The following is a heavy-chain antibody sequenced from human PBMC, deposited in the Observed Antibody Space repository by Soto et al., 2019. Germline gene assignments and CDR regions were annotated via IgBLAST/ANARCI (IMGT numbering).Heavy chain of an antibody. CDR3: AKGERQWLVTSDFNY. Sequence: GGSLRLSCVASGFTFSSYVIHWVRQAPGRGLEWVALISTDGTEKHYPGSVRGRFTISRDNSKNTLYLQMNSLRTEDTAVYYCAKGERQWLVTSDFNYWGQGALVTVSS. V-gene: IGHV3-30*14. J-gene: IGHJ4*02. D-gene: IGHD6-19*01. CDR2: ISTDGTEK. CDR1: GFTFSSYV.